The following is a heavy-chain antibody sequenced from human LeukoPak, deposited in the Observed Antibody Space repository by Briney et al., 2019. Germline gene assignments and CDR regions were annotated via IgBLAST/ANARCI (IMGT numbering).Heavy chain of an antibody. CDR2: ISGSGGST. Sequence: QPGGSLRLSCVASGFTFSSYAMSWVRQAPGKGLEWVSAISGSGGSTYYADSVKGRFTIFRDNSKNTLYLQMNSLRTEDTAVYYCAKAWYYDILTGYYAPVIFDYWGQGTLVTVSS. J-gene: IGHJ4*02. V-gene: IGHV3-23*01. D-gene: IGHD3-9*01. CDR1: GFTFSSYA. CDR3: AKAWYYDILTGYYAPVIFDY.